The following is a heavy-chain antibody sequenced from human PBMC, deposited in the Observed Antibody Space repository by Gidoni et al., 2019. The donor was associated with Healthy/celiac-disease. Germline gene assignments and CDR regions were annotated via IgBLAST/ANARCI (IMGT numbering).Heavy chain of an antibody. CDR1: GFTFSSYG. CDR3: AKDSFEEGWPSAFDI. Sequence: QVQLVESGGGVVQPGRSLRLSCAASGFTFSSYGMHWVRQAPGKGLEWVAVISYDGSNKYYADSVKGRFTISRDNSKNTLYLQMNGLRAEDTAVYYCAKDSFEEGWPSAFDIWGQGTMVTVSS. J-gene: IGHJ3*02. V-gene: IGHV3-30*18. CDR2: ISYDGSNK. D-gene: IGHD6-19*01.